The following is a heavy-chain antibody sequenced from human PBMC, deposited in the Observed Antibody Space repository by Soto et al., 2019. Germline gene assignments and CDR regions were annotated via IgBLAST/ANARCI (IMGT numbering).Heavy chain of an antibody. Sequence: SVKVSCKASGGTLSSYTFSWVRQAPGQGLEWMGRVIPNLGVTNYAQKFQGRVTMTRDTSTSTVYMELSSLRSEDTAVYYCAGSQFKYYDILTGYYNHYYMDVWGKGTTVTVSS. J-gene: IGHJ6*03. CDR3: AGSQFKYYDILTGYYNHYYMDV. V-gene: IGHV1-69*02. CDR1: GGTLSSYT. D-gene: IGHD3-9*01. CDR2: VIPNLGVT.